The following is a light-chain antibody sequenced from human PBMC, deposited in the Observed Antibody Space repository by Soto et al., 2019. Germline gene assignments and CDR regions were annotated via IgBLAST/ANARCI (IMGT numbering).Light chain of an antibody. CDR1: QSIRTW. J-gene: IGKJ2*01. CDR2: KAS. Sequence: DIQMTQSPSTLSASVGDRVVITCRASQSIRTWLAWYQQKPGKAPKLLIYKASSVVSGVPSRFSGSASGTDFTLTISSLQPDDFAIYYCQHYNDESNTFGEGTKVEIK. CDR3: QHYNDESNT. V-gene: IGKV1-5*03.